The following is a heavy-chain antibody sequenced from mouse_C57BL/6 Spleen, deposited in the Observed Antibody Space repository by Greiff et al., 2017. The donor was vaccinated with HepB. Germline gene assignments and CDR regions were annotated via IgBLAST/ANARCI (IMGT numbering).Heavy chain of an antibody. CDR1: GYTFTSYW. Sequence: QVHVKQPGAELVKPGASVKLSCKASGYTFTSYWMHWVKQSPGRGLEWIGRIDPNSGGTKYNEKFKSKATLTVDKPSSTAYMQLSSLTSEDSAVYYCARGAYGIYGSHWYFDVWGTGTTVTVSS. CDR3: ARGAYGIYGSHWYFDV. D-gene: IGHD2-1*01. J-gene: IGHJ1*03. V-gene: IGHV1-72*01. CDR2: IDPNSGGT.